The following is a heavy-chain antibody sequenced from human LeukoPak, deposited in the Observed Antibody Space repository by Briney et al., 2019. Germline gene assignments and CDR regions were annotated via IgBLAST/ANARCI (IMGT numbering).Heavy chain of an antibody. CDR1: GFTFSTYP. CDR2: ISSSGRTT. J-gene: IGHJ4*02. D-gene: IGHD3-3*01. CDR3: AKDKKAPGGNDFWRAGDY. V-gene: IGHV3-23*01. Sequence: PGGSLRLSCTASGFTFSTYPMAWVRQAPGKGPEWVSQISSSGRTTHYGDSVKGRFTISRDNSKDTVYLQMNSLRVEDTAVYYCAKDKKAPGGNDFWRAGDYWGPGTLVTVSS.